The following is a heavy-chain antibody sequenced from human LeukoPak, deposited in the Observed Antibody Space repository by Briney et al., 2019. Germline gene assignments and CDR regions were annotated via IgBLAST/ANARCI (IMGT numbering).Heavy chain of an antibody. V-gene: IGHV1-18*01. CDR2: ISAFNGNT. Sequence: ASVKVSCKASGYTFISSSISWVRQAPGQGLEWMGWISAFNGNTNFAQKLQGRVSVTTDTSTSTAYMELRSLRSDDTAVYYCARGDMDTSMVFDYWGQGTLVTVSS. J-gene: IGHJ4*02. CDR1: GYTFISSS. D-gene: IGHD5-18*01. CDR3: ARGDMDTSMVFDY.